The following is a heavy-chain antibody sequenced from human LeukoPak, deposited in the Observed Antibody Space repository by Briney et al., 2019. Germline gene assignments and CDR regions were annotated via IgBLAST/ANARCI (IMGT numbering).Heavy chain of an antibody. CDR3: ARGQSWAFDF. CDR2: IKPDGSEK. J-gene: IGHJ4*02. CDR1: GFTFSTYW. D-gene: IGHD1-26*01. V-gene: IGHV3-7*05. Sequence: GGSLRLSCAASGFTFSTYWMSWVRQAPGKGLQWVVNIKPDGSEKYYVDSVKGGFTISRDNAKNSVDLQMNSLRVEDTAVYYCARGQSWAFDFWGQGTLVTVSS.